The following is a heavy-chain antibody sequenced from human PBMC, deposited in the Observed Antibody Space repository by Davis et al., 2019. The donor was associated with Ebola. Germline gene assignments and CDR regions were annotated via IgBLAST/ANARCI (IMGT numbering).Heavy chain of an antibody. CDR3: ARDRGMITFGGTLDY. CDR2: ISAYNDNT. Sequence: ASVQVSCKASGYTFTSYGISWVRQAPGQGLAWMGWISAYNDNTNYAQKLQGRVTMTTDTSTSTAYMELRSLRSDDTAVYYCARDRGMITFGGTLDYWGQGTLVTVSS. V-gene: IGHV1-18*01. J-gene: IGHJ4*02. CDR1: GYTFTSYG. D-gene: IGHD3-16*01.